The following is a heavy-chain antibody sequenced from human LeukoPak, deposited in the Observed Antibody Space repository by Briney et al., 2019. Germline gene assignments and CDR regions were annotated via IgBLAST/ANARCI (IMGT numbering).Heavy chain of an antibody. CDR2: IIPIFGTA. J-gene: IGHJ3*02. CDR1: GGTFSSYA. CDR3: ARGKSRDAFDI. V-gene: IGHV1-69*01. D-gene: IGHD3-10*01. Sequence: SVKVSFKASGGTFSSYAISWVRQAPGQGLEWMGGIIPIFGTANYAQKFQGRVTITADESTSTAYMELNSLRSEDTAMYYCARGKSRDAFDIWGQGTMVTVSS.